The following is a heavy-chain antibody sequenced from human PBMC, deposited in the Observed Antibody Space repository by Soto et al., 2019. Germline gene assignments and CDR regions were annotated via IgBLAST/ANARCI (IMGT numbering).Heavy chain of an antibody. D-gene: IGHD3-10*01. V-gene: IGHV3-23*01. CDR2: INYSGRTT. Sequence: EVQLLESGGGLVQPGVSLRLSCETSGFSFNTYAMTWVRQAPGMGLDWVAVINYSGRTTFHAQSVKGRFTISRDNSRNTVFLQMDSLRAEDTAVYYCVNQRGSGKTYYYNMDVRGLGTTVIVSS. CDR1: GFSFNTYA. J-gene: IGHJ6*02. CDR3: VNQRGSGKTYYYNMDV.